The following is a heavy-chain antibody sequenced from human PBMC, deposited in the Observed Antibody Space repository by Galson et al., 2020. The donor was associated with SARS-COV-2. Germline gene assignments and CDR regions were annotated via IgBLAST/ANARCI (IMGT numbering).Heavy chain of an antibody. V-gene: IGHV3-30*03. CDR2: ISYDGSNK. Sequence: GESLKISCAASGFTFSGYGMHWVRQAPGRGLEWVAVISYDGSNKYYADSVKGRFTISRDNSKNTLYLQMNSLRAEDTAVYYCTRGPGGYGSWFDYWGQGTLVTVSS. J-gene: IGHJ4*02. CDR3: TRGPGGYGSWFDY. D-gene: IGHD5-12*01. CDR1: GFTFSGYG.